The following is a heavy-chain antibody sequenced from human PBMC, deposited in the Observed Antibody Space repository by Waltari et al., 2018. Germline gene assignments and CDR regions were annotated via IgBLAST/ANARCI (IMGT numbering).Heavy chain of an antibody. CDR1: GFTFSSYA. CDR2: ISGSGGST. J-gene: IGHJ1*01. Sequence: EVQLVESGGGLVQPGGSLRLSCAASGFTFSSYAMSWVRQAPGKGLEWVSAISGSGGSTYYADSVKGRFTISRDNSKNTLYLQMNSLRAEDTAVYYCAKSSPPYGGNKPGYFQHWGQGTLVTVSS. D-gene: IGHD2-15*01. V-gene: IGHV3-23*04. CDR3: AKSSPPYGGNKPGYFQH.